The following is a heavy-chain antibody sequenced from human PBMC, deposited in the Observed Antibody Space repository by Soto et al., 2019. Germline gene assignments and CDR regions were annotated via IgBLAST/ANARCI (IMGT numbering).Heavy chain of an antibody. CDR2: IYSGGST. D-gene: IGHD3-16*01. CDR1: GFTVSSNY. CDR3: ARGTPGGVNYRMDV. Sequence: PGGSLRLSCAASGFTVSSNYMSWVRQAPGKGLEWVSVIYSGGSTYYADSVKGRFTISRDNSKNTLYLQMNSLRAEDTAVYYCARGTPGGVNYRMDVWGQGTTVTVSS. J-gene: IGHJ6*02. V-gene: IGHV3-53*01.